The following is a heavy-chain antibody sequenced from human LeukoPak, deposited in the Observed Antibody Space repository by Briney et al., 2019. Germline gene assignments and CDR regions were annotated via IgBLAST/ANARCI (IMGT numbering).Heavy chain of an antibody. J-gene: IGHJ4*02. Sequence: PGRSLRLSCAASGFTFGSYSMNWVRQAPGKGLEWVSSISSSSSYIYYADSVKGRFTISRDNAKNSLYLQMNSLRAEDTAVYYCAGSGSYYDAIDYWGQGTLVTVSS. CDR2: ISSSSSYI. CDR3: AGSGSYYDAIDY. CDR1: GFTFGSYS. D-gene: IGHD1-26*01. V-gene: IGHV3-21*01.